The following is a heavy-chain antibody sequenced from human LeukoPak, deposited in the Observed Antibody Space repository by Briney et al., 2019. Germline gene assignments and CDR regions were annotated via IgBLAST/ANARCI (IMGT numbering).Heavy chain of an antibody. J-gene: IGHJ3*02. CDR1: GGSISSSSYY. CDR2: IYYSGNT. V-gene: IGHV4-39*07. CDR3: ARRGSGSYFGAFDI. D-gene: IGHD3-10*01. Sequence: PSETLSLTCTVSGGSISSSSYYWGWIRQPPGKGLEWIGNIYYSGNTYYNPSLKSRVTISVDMSKNQFSLKLSSVTAADTAVYYCARRGSGSYFGAFDIWGQGTMVTVSS.